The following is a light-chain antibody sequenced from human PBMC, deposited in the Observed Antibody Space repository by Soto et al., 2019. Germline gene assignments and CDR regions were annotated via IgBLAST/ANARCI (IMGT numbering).Light chain of an antibody. J-gene: IGKJ1*01. V-gene: IGKV3-15*01. CDR1: QSVSITY. CDR2: GAS. CDR3: QQYNNWPPWT. Sequence: ETVMTQSPGTLSLSPGEGATLSCRASQSVSITYLAWYQQKPGQAPRLLIYGASTRATGIPARFSGSGSGTEFTLTISSLQSEDFAVYYCQQYNNWPPWTFGQGTKVDIK.